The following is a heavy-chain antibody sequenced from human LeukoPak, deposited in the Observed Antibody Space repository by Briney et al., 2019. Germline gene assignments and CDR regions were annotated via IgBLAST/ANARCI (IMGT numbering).Heavy chain of an antibody. CDR2: INPSGGST. V-gene: IGHV1-46*01. J-gene: IGHJ3*02. D-gene: IGHD3-22*01. Sequence: GASVKVSCKASGYTFTSYYMHWVRQAPGQGLEWMGIINPSGGSTSYAQKFQGRVTMTRDTSTSTVYMELSSLRSEDTAVYYCARFRYYDSSGSYAFDIWGQGTMVTVSS. CDR1: GYTFTSYY. CDR3: ARFRYYDSSGSYAFDI.